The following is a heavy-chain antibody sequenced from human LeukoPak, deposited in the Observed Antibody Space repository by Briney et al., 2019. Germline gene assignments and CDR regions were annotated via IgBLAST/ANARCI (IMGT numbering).Heavy chain of an antibody. CDR1: GFTFSSYE. CDR2: ISSSGSSI. J-gene: IGHJ4*02. V-gene: IGHV3-48*03. Sequence: GGSLRLSCAASGFTFSSYEMNWVRQAPGKGLEWVSYISSSGSSIYYADSVKGRFTISRDNAKNSLYLQMNSLRAEDTAVYYCARESFAARWDWGQGTLVTVSS. CDR3: ARESFAARWD. D-gene: IGHD6-6*01.